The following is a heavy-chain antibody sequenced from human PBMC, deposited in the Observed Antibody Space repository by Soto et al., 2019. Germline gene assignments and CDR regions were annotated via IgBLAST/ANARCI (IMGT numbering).Heavy chain of an antibody. V-gene: IGHV3-23*01. Sequence: GGSLRLSCAASGFTFSSYAMSWVRQAPGKGLEWVSAISGSDGSTYYADSVKGRFTISRDNSKNTLYLQMNSLRAEDTAVYYCAKGGYCSSTSCPYYYYYMDVWGKGTTVTVSS. D-gene: IGHD2-2*01. CDR1: GFTFSSYA. CDR2: ISGSDGST. CDR3: AKGGYCSSTSCPYYYYYMDV. J-gene: IGHJ6*03.